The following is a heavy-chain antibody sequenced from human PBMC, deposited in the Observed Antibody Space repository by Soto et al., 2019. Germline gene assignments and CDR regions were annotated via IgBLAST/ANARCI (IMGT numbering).Heavy chain of an antibody. J-gene: IGHJ4*02. Sequence: GGSLRLSCAASGFIFSSYAMSWVRQAPGKGLEWVSAISGSGTTAYYADSVKGRFTFSRDNSKKTMYLQMNSLRAEDTAVYYCAKETAVVGTTSFFDYWGQGT. CDR1: GFIFSSYA. CDR3: AKETAVVGTTSFFDY. CDR2: ISGSGTTA. V-gene: IGHV3-23*01. D-gene: IGHD6-13*01.